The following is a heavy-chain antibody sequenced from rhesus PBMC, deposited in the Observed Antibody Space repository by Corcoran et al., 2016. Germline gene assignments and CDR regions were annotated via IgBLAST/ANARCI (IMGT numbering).Heavy chain of an antibody. V-gene: IGHV4-127*01. J-gene: IGHJ4*01. CDR1: GYSITSVYD. D-gene: IGHD1-1*01. Sequence: QVQLQESGPGVVKPSETLSLTCAVSGYSITSVYDSSSISQPPGKGRGWIGYIVGSRGSNNSNPCLRNRVTISKDTSKNQFSLKLSSVTAADTAVYYCAGAGTIWSFWGQGVLVTVSS. CDR2: IVGSRGSN. CDR3: AGAGTIWSF.